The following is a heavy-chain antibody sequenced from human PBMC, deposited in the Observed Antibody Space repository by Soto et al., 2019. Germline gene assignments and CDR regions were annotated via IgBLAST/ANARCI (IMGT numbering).Heavy chain of an antibody. D-gene: IGHD4-17*01. CDR1: GFTFSSYA. CDR2: ISGSGTST. V-gene: IGHV3-23*01. J-gene: IGHJ4*02. CDR3: AKENTTDYGDYVDY. Sequence: EVQLLESGGGLVQPGGSLRLSCAASGFTFSSYAMSWVRQAPGKGLKWISSISGSGTSTYYADSVKGRFTISRDTSQNTIYLQMNSLRAEDTALYFCAKENTTDYGDYVDYWGQGTLVTVSS.